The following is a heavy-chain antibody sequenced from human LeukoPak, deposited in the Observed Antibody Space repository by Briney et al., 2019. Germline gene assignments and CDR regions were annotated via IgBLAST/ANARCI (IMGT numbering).Heavy chain of an antibody. J-gene: IGHJ5*02. CDR1: GGSISSYY. D-gene: IGHD1-1*01. CDR2: IHYSGST. V-gene: IGHV4-59*08. CDR3: SKGGTGATPVDWFDP. Sequence: SETLSLTCTVSGGSISSYYWSWIRQPPGKGLEWIGYIHYSGSTNYNPSLKSRVTISVDTSKNQFSLKLSFMTAADTAVYFCSKGGTGATPVDWFDPWGQGTLVTVSS.